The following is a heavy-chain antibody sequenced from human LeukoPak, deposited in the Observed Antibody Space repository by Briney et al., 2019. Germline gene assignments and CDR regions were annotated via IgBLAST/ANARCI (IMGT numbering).Heavy chain of an antibody. V-gene: IGHV4-59*08. CDR3: ASSPSYYDILTGYSLYGMDV. CDR1: GSSINNNF. CDR2: IYSTGSA. J-gene: IGHJ6*02. Sequence: NASETLSLTCTVSGSSINNNFWTWIRQPPGKGLEWIGHIYSTGSANYNPSLKSRVLISGDTSKNQISLKLTSVTAADTAVYYYASSPSYYDILTGYSLYGMDVWGQGTTVTVSS. D-gene: IGHD3-9*01.